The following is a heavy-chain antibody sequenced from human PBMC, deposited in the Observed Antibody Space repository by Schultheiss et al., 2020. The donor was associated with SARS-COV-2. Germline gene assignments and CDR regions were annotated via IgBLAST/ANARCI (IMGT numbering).Heavy chain of an antibody. V-gene: IGHV4-30-4*01. J-gene: IGHJ4*02. CDR3: ARDMSVYDSSGYLDY. D-gene: IGHD3-22*01. CDR1: GGSMSSGDYY. Sequence: SQTLSLTCTVSGGSMSSGDYYWSWIRQPPGKGLEWLGYIYYSGSTYYNPSLKSRVTISVDTSKNQFSLKLSSVTAADTAVYYCARDMSVYDSSGYLDYWGQGTLVTVSS. CDR2: IYYSGST.